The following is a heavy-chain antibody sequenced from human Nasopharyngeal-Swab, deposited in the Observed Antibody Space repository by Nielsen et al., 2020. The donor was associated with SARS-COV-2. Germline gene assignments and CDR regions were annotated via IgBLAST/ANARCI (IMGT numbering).Heavy chain of an antibody. CDR1: GFTFSSYA. Sequence: GGSLRLSCAASGFTFSSYAMHWVRQAPGKGLEWVAVISYDGSNKYYADSVTGRFTISRDNSKNTLYLQMNSLRAEDTAVYYCARALWGSYYYGMDVWGQGTTVTVSS. D-gene: IGHD7-27*01. CDR2: ISYDGSNK. CDR3: ARALWGSYYYGMDV. J-gene: IGHJ6*02. V-gene: IGHV3-30*04.